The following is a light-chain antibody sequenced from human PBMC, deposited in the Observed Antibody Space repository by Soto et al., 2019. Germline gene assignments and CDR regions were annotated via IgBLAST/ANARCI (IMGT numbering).Light chain of an antibody. CDR2: AAS. CDR3: QQCYSSSWT. CDR1: QSISSY. Sequence: DIQMTQSPSSLSASVGDRVTITCRASQSISSYLNWYQQKPGKAPNLLIYAASSLQSGVPSRFSGSGSGTDFTLTISSLQPEDFATYYCQQCYSSSWTFGQGTTVEIK. V-gene: IGKV1-39*01. J-gene: IGKJ1*01.